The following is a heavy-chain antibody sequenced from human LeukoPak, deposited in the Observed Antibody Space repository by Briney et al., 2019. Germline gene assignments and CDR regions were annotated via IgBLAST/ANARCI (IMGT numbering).Heavy chain of an antibody. V-gene: IGHV3-21*01. CDR2: ISSSSSYI. CDR3: ARRVSRGATTPLGY. D-gene: IGHD1-26*01. J-gene: IGHJ4*02. Sequence: GGSLRLSCAASGFTFSSYSMNWVRQAPGKGLEWVSSISSSSSYIYYADSVKGRFTISRDNAKNSLYLQMNSLRAEDTAVYYCARRVSRGATTPLGYWGQGTLVTVSS. CDR1: GFTFSSYS.